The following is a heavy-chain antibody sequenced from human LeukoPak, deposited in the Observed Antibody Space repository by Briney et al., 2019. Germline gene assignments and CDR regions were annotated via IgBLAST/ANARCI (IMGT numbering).Heavy chain of an antibody. CDR3: ARVNFRDYRGYTWFEP. J-gene: IGHJ5*02. V-gene: IGHV3-49*03. CDR2: VRTKTHGGAP. Sequence: GGSLRLSCRGSGVTFSDCAVTWFRQTPGKGLEWVGFVRTKTHGGAPETVASVRGRFNVSRDDSAGIAYLQMTSLRTEDTAMYYCARVNFRDYRGYTWFEPWGQGTLVTVSS. CDR1: GVTFSDCA. D-gene: IGHD3-10*01.